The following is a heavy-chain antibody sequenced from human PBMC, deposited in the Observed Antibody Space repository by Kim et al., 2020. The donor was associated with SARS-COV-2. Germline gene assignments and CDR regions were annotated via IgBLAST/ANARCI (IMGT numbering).Heavy chain of an antibody. CDR1: GFTFNDYA. D-gene: IGHD3-9*01. CDR3: AKDVRYFDWLLSGDYYYYFGLDV. CDR2: ISGDGDNT. J-gene: IGHJ6*02. Sequence: GGSLRLSCAASGFTFNDYAMHWVRQAPGKGLEWVSLISGDGDNTYYADSVRGRFTISRDNSKNSLYLQMNSLTTEDTALYYCAKDVRYFDWLLSGDYYYYFGLDVWGQGTSVTVSS. V-gene: IGHV3-43*02.